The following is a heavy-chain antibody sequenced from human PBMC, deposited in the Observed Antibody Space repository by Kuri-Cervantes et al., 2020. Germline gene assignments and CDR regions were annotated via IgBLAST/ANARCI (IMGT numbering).Heavy chain of an antibody. CDR1: GYTFTSYD. J-gene: IGHJ4*02. CDR3: ARGRSDYYGSGSYYSDY. Sequence: ASVKVSCKASGYTFTSYDINWVRQAPGQGLEWMGWISAYNGSTNYAQELQGRVTMTTDTSTSTAYMELRSLRSDDTAVYYCARGRSDYYGSGSYYSDYWGQGTLVTVSS. CDR2: ISAYNGST. D-gene: IGHD3-10*01. V-gene: IGHV1-18*01.